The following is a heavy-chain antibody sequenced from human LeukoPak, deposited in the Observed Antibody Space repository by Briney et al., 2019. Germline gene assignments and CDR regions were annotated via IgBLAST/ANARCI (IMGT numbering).Heavy chain of an antibody. Sequence: GSLRLSCAASGFTFSSYWMGWVRQAPGKGLEWVANIKQDGSEKYYLDSVKGRFTISRDYAKNSLYLQMNSLRVEDTAVYYCAKVAKYYYGPETYYFFEQWGQGTPVTASS. CDR3: AKVAKYYYGPETYYFFEQ. V-gene: IGHV3-7*01. CDR2: IKQDGSEK. J-gene: IGHJ4*02. D-gene: IGHD3-10*01. CDR1: GFTFSSYW.